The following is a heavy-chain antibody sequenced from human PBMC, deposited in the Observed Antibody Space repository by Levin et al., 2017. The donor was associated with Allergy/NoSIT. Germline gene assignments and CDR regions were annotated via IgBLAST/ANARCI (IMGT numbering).Heavy chain of an antibody. CDR3: ARGDPGEYSSSYFDY. J-gene: IGHJ4*02. CDR1: GYTFTSYY. D-gene: IGHD6-6*01. CDR2: INPSGGST. V-gene: IGHV1-46*01. Sequence: ASVKVSCKASGYTFTSYYMHWVRQAPGQGLEWMGIINPSGGSTSYAQKFQGRVTMTRDTSTSTVYMELSSLRSEDTAVYYCARGDPGEYSSSYFDYWGQGTLVTVSS.